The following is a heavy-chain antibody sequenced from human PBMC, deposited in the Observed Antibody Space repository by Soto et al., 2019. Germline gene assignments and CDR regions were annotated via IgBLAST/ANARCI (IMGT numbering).Heavy chain of an antibody. J-gene: IGHJ4*02. V-gene: IGHV3-30*18. CDR2: ISYDGSNK. D-gene: IGHD6-13*01. CDR3: AKIRTRQQLVGQDY. Sequence: QVQLVESGGGVVQPGRSLRLSCAASGFTFSSYGMHWVRQAPGKGLEWVAVISYDGSNKYYADSVKGRFTISRDNSKNTWYLQMNSLRAEDTAVYYCAKIRTRQQLVGQDYWGQGTLVTVSS. CDR1: GFTFSSYG.